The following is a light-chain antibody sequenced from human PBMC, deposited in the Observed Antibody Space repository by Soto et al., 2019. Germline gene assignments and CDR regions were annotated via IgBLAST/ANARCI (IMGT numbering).Light chain of an antibody. CDR3: NSYVGNNNFV. J-gene: IGLJ1*01. CDR2: EVS. Sequence: QSVLTQRPSASGSPGQSVTISCTGTSSDVGGYNYVSWYQQHPGKAPKLMIYEVSKRPSGVPDRFSGSKSGNTASLTVSGLQAEDEADYYCNSYVGNNNFVFGTGTKVTVL. CDR1: SSDVGGYNY. V-gene: IGLV2-8*01.